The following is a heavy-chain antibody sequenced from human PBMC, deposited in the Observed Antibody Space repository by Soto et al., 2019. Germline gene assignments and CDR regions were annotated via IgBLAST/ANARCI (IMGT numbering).Heavy chain of an antibody. CDR1: GFTFDDYA. J-gene: IGHJ4*02. D-gene: IGHD5-18*01. CDR2: ISWNSGSV. V-gene: IGHV3-9*01. CDR3: AKGRGFTYGPGAFDY. Sequence: GGSLRLSCAASGFTFDDYAMHWVRQAPGKGLEWVSGISWNSGSVGYADSVKGRYTISRDNAKNSLYLQMDSLRAEDTALYYCAKGRGFTYGPGAFDYWGQGTLVTVSS.